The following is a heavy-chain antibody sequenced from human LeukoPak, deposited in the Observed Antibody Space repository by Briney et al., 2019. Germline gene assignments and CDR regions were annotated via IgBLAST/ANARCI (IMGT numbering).Heavy chain of an antibody. D-gene: IGHD1-26*01. CDR2: ISGSGGST. CDR1: GFTFSSYA. Sequence: GGSLRLSCAASGFTFSSYAMSWVRQAPGKGLEWVSAISGSGGSTYYADSVKGRFTISRDNSKNTLYLQMNSLRAEDTAVYYCAKVWARELVGATEAFDIWGQGTMVTVSS. J-gene: IGHJ3*02. V-gene: IGHV3-23*01. CDR3: AKVWARELVGATEAFDI.